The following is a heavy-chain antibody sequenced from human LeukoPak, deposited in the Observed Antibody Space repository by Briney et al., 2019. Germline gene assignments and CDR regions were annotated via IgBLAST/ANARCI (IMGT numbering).Heavy chain of an antibody. CDR3: AKAPPGIAAAGMGPQGY. Sequence: GGSLRLSCAASGFTFSSYAMSWVRQAPGKGLEWVAFIRYDGSNKYYADSVKGRFTISRDNSKNTLYLQMNSLRAEDTAVYYCAKAPPGIAAAGMGPQGYWGQGTLVTVSS. V-gene: IGHV3-30*02. CDR2: IRYDGSNK. CDR1: GFTFSSYA. J-gene: IGHJ4*02. D-gene: IGHD6-13*01.